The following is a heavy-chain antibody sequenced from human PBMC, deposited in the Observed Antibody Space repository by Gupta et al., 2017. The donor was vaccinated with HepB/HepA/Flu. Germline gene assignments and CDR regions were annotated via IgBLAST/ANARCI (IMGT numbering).Heavy chain of an antibody. CDR2: ISSSSSTI. J-gene: IGHJ3*02. D-gene: IGHD2-2*01. V-gene: IGHV3-48*02. Sequence: EVQLVESGGGLVQPGGSLRLSCAASGFTFSSYSMNWVRQAPGKGLEWVSYISSSSSTIYYAGSVKGRFTISRDNAKNSLYLQVNSLRDEDTAVYYCARSSWEYQLLSPGDAFDIWGQGTMVTVSS. CDR1: GFTFSSYS. CDR3: ARSSWEYQLLSPGDAFDI.